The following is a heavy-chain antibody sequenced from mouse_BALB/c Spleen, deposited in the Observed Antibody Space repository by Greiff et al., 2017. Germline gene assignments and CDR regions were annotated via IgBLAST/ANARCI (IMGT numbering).Heavy chain of an antibody. J-gene: IGHJ1*01. D-gene: IGHD2-12*01. CDR1: GYSFTSYW. Sequence: EVQLQQSGTVLARPGASVKMSCKASGYSFTSYWMHWVKQRPGQGLEWIGAIYPGNSDTSYNQKFKGKAKLTAVTSASTAYMELSSLTNEDSAVYYCTRGPYYRYFDVWGAGTTVTVSS. CDR3: TRGPYYRYFDV. CDR2: IYPGNSDT. V-gene: IGHV1-5*01.